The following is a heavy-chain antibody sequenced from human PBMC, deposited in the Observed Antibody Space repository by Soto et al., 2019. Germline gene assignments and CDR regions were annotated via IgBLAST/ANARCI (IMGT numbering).Heavy chain of an antibody. V-gene: IGHV3-48*01. CDR1: GFTFSSYS. D-gene: IGHD5-18*01. CDR2: ISSSISTM. Sequence: EVQLVESGGGLVQPGGALRLSCAASGFTFSSYSMNWVRQAPGKGLEWLSYISSSISTMHYADSVKGRFTISRDNAKNSLYLQINSLRVEDTAVYYCAREVRYTAVAHFDYWGQGTLVSVSS. CDR3: AREVRYTAVAHFDY. J-gene: IGHJ4*02.